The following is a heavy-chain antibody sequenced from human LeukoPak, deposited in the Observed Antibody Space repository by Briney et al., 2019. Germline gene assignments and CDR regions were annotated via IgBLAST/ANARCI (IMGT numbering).Heavy chain of an antibody. CDR2: INHSGST. CDR3: ARLYTWFDP. J-gene: IGHJ5*02. CDR1: RGSFSGYY. V-gene: IGHV4-34*01. Sequence: SETLSLTCAVYRGSFSGYYWSWIRQPPGKGLEWIGEINHSGSTNYNPSLKSRVTISVDTSKNQFSLKLSSVTAADTAVYYCARLYTWFDPWGQGTLVTVSS.